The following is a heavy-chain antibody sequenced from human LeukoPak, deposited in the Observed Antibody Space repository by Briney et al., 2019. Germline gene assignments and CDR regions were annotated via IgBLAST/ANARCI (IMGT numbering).Heavy chain of an antibody. CDR3: ARDNSNGWFDP. Sequence: GGSLRLSCAASGFTFSSYGMHWVRQAPGKGLEWVAVILSDGSKEFYTDSVKGRFTISRDNSKNTLYLQMNSLRAEDTAVYYCARDNSNGWFDPWGQGALVTVSS. CDR1: GFTFSSYG. J-gene: IGHJ5*02. V-gene: IGHV3-33*01. CDR2: ILSDGSKE. D-gene: IGHD4-11*01.